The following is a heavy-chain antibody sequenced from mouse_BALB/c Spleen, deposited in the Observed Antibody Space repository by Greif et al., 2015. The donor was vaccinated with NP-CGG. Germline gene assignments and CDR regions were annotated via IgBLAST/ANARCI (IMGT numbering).Heavy chain of an antibody. CDR1: GYALSSYW. CDR3: ARGYDDGGCDY. D-gene: IGHD2-4*01. Sequence: VQPPESGAELVRPGSSVKISCKASGYALSSYWMNWVKQRPGQGLEWIGQIYPGDGDTNYNGKFKGKATLTADKSSSTTYMQLSSLTSEESAVYFCARGYDDGGCDYWDQGPLVTVSA. J-gene: IGHJ3*01. CDR2: IYPGDGDT. V-gene: IGHV1-80*01.